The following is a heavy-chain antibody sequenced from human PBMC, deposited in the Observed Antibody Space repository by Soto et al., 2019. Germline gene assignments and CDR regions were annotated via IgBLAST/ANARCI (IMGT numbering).Heavy chain of an antibody. CDR2: VPSTSGTK. Sequence: VTLRLSCAASRFTISSYSMSWVRQAPGKGLEWVSYVPSTSGTKYYADAVKGRFTISRDNARNSLYLQLNSLRDPDPAVYYCARDALLVATPFDIWDQGTPVAASS. V-gene: IGHV3-48*02. J-gene: IGHJ4*02. D-gene: IGHD5-12*01. CDR1: RFTISSYS. CDR3: ARDALLVATPFDI.